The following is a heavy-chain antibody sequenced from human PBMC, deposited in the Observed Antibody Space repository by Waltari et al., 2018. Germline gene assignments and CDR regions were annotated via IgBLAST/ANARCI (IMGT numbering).Heavy chain of an antibody. CDR3: ARASAVAGIFDY. V-gene: IGHV4-31*03. CDR1: GGSISSGGYY. Sequence: QVQLQESGPGLVKPSQTLSLTCTVSGGSISSGGYYWSWIRQHPGKGLEWIGYIYYSGSTNYNPALKSRVTISVDTSKNQFSLKLSSVTAADTAVYYCARASAVAGIFDYWGQGTLVTVSS. D-gene: IGHD6-19*01. CDR2: IYYSGST. J-gene: IGHJ4*02.